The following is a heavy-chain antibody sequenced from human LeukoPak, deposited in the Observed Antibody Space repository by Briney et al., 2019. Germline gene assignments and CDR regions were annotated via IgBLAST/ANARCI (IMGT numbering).Heavy chain of an antibody. D-gene: IGHD3-22*01. CDR3: TGDNFDSSVKFDY. Sequence: GGSLRLSCAASGFTFRSYGMHWVRQASGKGLEWVGRIRSKANNYATAYAASVKGRFTISRDDSKNTAYLQMNSLKTEDTAVYYCTGDNFDSSVKFDYWGQGTLVTVSS. CDR1: GFTFRSYG. J-gene: IGHJ4*02. V-gene: IGHV3-73*01. CDR2: IRSKANNYAT.